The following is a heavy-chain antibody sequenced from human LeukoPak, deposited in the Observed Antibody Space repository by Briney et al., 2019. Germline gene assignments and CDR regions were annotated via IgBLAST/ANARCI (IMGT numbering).Heavy chain of an antibody. D-gene: IGHD3-10*01. Sequence: ASVKVSCKASGYTFTGYYMHWVRQAPGQGLEWMGIINPSGGSTSYAQKFQGRVTMTRDTSTSTVYMELGSLRSEDTAVYYCARRGVTMVRGVRGSRYYYYYMDAWGKGTTVTISS. V-gene: IGHV1-46*01. CDR3: ARRGVTMVRGVRGSRYYYYYMDA. J-gene: IGHJ6*03. CDR2: INPSGGST. CDR1: GYTFTGYY.